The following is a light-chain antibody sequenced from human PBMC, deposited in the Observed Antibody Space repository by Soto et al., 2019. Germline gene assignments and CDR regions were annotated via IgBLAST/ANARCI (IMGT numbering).Light chain of an antibody. CDR1: QSISDW. CDR2: KAS. J-gene: IGKJ5*01. Sequence: DIQMIQSPSTLSASVGDRVTITCRASQSISDWLAWYQQKPGKAPYLLIHKASNFESGVPSRFSGSGSRTECTLTISSPQPDDFATYYGQQHNDYPITFGQGTRLDNK. V-gene: IGKV1-5*03. CDR3: QQHNDYPIT.